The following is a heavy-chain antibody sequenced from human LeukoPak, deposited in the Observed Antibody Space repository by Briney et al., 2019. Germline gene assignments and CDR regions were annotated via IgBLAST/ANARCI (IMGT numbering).Heavy chain of an antibody. CDR2: MNPNSGNT. CDR1: GYTFTSYD. Sequence: ASVKVSCKASGYTFTSYDINWVRQATGQGLEWMGWMNPNSGNTGYAQKFQGRVTMTRNTSISTAYMELSSLRSEDTAVYYCARAPHYYYDSIGHYYQDYWGQGTLVTVSS. CDR3: ARAPHYYYDSIGHYYQDY. V-gene: IGHV1-8*01. J-gene: IGHJ4*02. D-gene: IGHD3-22*01.